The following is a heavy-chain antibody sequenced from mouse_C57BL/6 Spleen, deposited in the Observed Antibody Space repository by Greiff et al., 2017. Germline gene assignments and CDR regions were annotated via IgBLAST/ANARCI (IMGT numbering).Heavy chain of an antibody. D-gene: IGHD3-2*02. CDR2: ILPGSGST. Sequence: QVQLKESGAELMKPGASVQLSCTATGYTFTGYWIEWVKQRPGHGLEWIGEILPGSGSTNYNEKFKGKATFTADTSSNTAYMQLSSLTTEDSAIYYCARPGSSGYVYYFDYWGQGTTLTVSS. V-gene: IGHV1-9*01. J-gene: IGHJ2*01. CDR1: GYTFTGYW. CDR3: ARPGSSGYVYYFDY.